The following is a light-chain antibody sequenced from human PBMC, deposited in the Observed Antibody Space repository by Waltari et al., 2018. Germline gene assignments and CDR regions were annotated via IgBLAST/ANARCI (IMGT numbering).Light chain of an antibody. CDR1: TCNIVAGYD. Sequence: QSVLTQPPSASGAPGRRTAISFTGSTCNIVAGYDVHWYLQHPATAPQRLILDDNNQPPCVPSRFSAATSAASSSPATTGLQPEDEDDYYCQSYDSSLGGVLFGGGTKLTVL. CDR2: DDN. CDR3: QSYDSSLGGVL. J-gene: IGLJ2*01. V-gene: IGLV1-40*01.